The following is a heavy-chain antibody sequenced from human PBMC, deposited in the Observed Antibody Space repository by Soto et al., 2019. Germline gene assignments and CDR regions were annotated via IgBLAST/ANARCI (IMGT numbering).Heavy chain of an antibody. Sequence: SETLSLPCPVSGGSISSYYWSWIRQPAGKGLEWIGRIYTSGSTNYNPSLKSRVTMSVDTSKNQFSLKLSSVTAADTAVYYCARETKDYCSGGSCYSYYYYGMDVWGQGTTVTVSS. CDR1: GGSISSYY. CDR2: IYTSGST. CDR3: ARETKDYCSGGSCYSYYYYGMDV. V-gene: IGHV4-4*07. J-gene: IGHJ6*02. D-gene: IGHD2-15*01.